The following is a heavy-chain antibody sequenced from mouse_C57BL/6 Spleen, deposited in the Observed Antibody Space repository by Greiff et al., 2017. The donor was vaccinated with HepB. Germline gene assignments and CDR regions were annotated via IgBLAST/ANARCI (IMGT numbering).Heavy chain of an antibody. J-gene: IGHJ1*03. CDR3: ARGRIYYGSSYEDFDV. V-gene: IGHV1-50*01. Sequence: QVQLQQPGAELVKPGASVKLSCKASGYTFTSYWMQWVKQRPGQGLEWIGEIDPSDSYTNYNQKFKGKATLTVDTSSSTAYMQLSSLTSEDSAVYYCARGRIYYGSSYEDFDVWGTGTTVTVSS. CDR1: GYTFTSYW. CDR2: IDPSDSYT. D-gene: IGHD1-1*01.